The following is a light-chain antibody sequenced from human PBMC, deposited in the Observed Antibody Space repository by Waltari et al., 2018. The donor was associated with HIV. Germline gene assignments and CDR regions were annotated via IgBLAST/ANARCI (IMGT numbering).Light chain of an antibody. CDR2: AAA. V-gene: IGKV1-8*01. CDR3: QQYYDYPRT. Sequence: AIRMTQSPSSFSASTGDRVTITCRASQSISNYVAWYQQKPGKAPKLLIYAAATLQTGVPSRFSGSGSGTDFTLTINCLQSEDFAAYFCQQYYDYPRTFGQGTKVEVK. CDR1: QSISNY. J-gene: IGKJ1*01.